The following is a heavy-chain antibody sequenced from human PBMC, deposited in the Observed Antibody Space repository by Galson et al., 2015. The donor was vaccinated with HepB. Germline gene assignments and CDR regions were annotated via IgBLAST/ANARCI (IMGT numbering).Heavy chain of an antibody. CDR2: ISSSSTTI. V-gene: IGHV3-48*01. CDR1: TFIFSPYS. D-gene: IGHD5-24*01. Sequence: SLRLSCAASTFIFSPYSMNWVRQAPGKGLEWVSYISSSSTTIYYADSVKGRFTISRDNSKNTLFLQMNSLRAEDTALYYCAKVDGYNEYHYYGMDVWGQGTTVTVSS. CDR3: AKVDGYNEYHYYGMDV. J-gene: IGHJ6*02.